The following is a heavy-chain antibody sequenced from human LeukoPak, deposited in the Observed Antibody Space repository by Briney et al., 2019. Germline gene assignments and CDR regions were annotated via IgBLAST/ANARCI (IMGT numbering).Heavy chain of an antibody. Sequence: ASVKVSCKASGYTFTSYGISWVRQAPGQGLEWMGWISAYNGNTNYAQKLQGRVTMTTDTSTSTAYMELRSLRSEDTAVYYCATDHYDSSGYYYAWWGQGTLVTVSS. V-gene: IGHV1-18*01. CDR3: ATDHYDSSGYYYAW. CDR1: GYTFTSYG. J-gene: IGHJ4*02. D-gene: IGHD3-22*01. CDR2: ISAYNGNT.